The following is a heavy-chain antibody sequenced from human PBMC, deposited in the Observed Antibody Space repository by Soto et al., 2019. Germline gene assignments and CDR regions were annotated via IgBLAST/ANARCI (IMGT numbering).Heavy chain of an antibody. Sequence: QVQLVQSGAEVKKPGSSVKVSCTASGDTFNFYTISWVRQAPGQGLEWMGRIIPMLGMSNYAQNFQGRVTMIADKSTSTAYMELSCLRSEDTALYYCATNYGSGSAHFDNWGQGTLVTVSS. CDR1: GDTFNFYT. D-gene: IGHD3-10*01. CDR3: ATNYGSGSAHFDN. J-gene: IGHJ4*02. CDR2: IIPMLGMS. V-gene: IGHV1-69*02.